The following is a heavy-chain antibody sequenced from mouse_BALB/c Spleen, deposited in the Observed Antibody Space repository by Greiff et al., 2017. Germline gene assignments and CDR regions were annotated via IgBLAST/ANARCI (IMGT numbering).Heavy chain of an antibody. CDR3: ARTITTAHYFDY. CDR2: IDPENGNT. CDR1: GFNIKDYY. V-gene: IGHV14-1*02. Sequence: EVQLQQSGAELVRPGALVKLSCKASGFNIKDYYMHWVKQRPEQGLEWIGWIDPENGNTIYDPKFQGKASITADTSSNTAYLQLSSLTSEDTAVYYCARTITTAHYFDYWGQGTTLTVSS. D-gene: IGHD1-2*01. J-gene: IGHJ2*01.